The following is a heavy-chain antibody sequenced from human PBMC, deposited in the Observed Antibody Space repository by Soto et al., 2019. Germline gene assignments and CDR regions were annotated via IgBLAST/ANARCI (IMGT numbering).Heavy chain of an antibody. CDR3: ARAGPLRLGELSFPRY. Sequence: QVQLQQWGAGLLKPSETLSITCAVYGGSFSGYYWSWIRQPPGKGLEWIGEINHSGSTNYNPSLKSRVTISVDTSKNQFSLKLSSVTAADTAVYYCARAGPLRLGELSFPRYWGQGTLVTVSS. V-gene: IGHV4-34*01. CDR2: INHSGST. CDR1: GGSFSGYY. J-gene: IGHJ4*02. D-gene: IGHD3-16*02.